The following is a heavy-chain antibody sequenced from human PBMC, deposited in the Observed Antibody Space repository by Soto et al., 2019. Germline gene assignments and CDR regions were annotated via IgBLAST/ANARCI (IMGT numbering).Heavy chain of an antibody. CDR3: ARVNRNGYYYYYYMDV. Sequence: PSETLSLTCAVYGGSFSGYYWSWIRQPPGKGLEWIGEINHSGSTNYNPSLKSRVTISVDTSKNQFSLKLSSVTAADTAVYYCARVNRNGYYYYYYMDVWGKGTTVTVSS. CDR1: GGSFSGYY. J-gene: IGHJ6*03. V-gene: IGHV4-34*01. CDR2: INHSGST. D-gene: IGHD1-1*01.